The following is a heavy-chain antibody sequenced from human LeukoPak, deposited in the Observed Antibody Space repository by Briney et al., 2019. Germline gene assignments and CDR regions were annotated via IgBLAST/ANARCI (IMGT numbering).Heavy chain of an antibody. CDR2: INPNDDST. CDR1: GYTFTNFY. J-gene: IGHJ5*02. Sequence: GASVKVSCKASGYTFTNFYMHWVRQAPGQGLEWMGVINPNDDSTLYAQKFQGRVTMTRNTSISTAYMELSSLRSEDTAVYYCARVPSGGNKFDPWGQGTLVTVSS. D-gene: IGHD6-25*01. CDR3: ARVPSGGNKFDP. V-gene: IGHV1-46*01.